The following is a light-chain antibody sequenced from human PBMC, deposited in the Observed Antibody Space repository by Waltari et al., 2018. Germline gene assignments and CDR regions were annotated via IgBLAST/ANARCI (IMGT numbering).Light chain of an antibody. V-gene: IGLV1-51*01. CDR2: DNN. Sequence: QSVLTQPPSVSAAPGQKVTISCSCTSFHIGNYYVSWYQQLPGTAPKLPIYDNNKRHSGIPDRFSGSKSGTSATLGITGLQTEDEADYYCGTWDSSLNIGVFGGGTKVTVL. CDR3: GTWDSSLNIGV. CDR1: SFHIGNYY. J-gene: IGLJ3*02.